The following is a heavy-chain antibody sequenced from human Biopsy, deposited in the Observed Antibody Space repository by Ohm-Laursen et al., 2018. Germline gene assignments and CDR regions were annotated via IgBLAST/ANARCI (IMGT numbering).Heavy chain of an antibody. V-gene: IGHV1-69*06. CDR2: NIPILGTG. J-gene: IGHJ1*01. Sequence: ASVKVSCKAPGGTFSNYGVNWVRQAPGQGLKWLGGNIPILGTGNYAQKFQDRVTVAADTSTSTATMELRSLRFDDTAVYYCATKLTGYFHHWGQGTLVIVSS. CDR1: GGTFSNYG. CDR3: ATKLTGYFHH. D-gene: IGHD3-9*01.